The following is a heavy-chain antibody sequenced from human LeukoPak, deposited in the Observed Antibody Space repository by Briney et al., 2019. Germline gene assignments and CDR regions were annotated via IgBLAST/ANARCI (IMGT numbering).Heavy chain of an antibody. Sequence: GASVKVSCKASGYTFTKYGVSWVRQAPGQGLEWIAWINANNGNINYAQNLQGRVTVTTDTSTSTAYMELRSLRSDDTAVYYCARVVVVASTWDAFDIWGQGTMATVSS. J-gene: IGHJ3*02. CDR1: GYTFTKYG. D-gene: IGHD2-2*01. CDR2: INANNGNI. V-gene: IGHV1-18*04. CDR3: ARVVVVASTWDAFDI.